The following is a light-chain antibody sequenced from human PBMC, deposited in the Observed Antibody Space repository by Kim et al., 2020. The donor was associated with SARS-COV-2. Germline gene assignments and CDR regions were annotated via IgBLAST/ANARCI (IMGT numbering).Light chain of an antibody. CDR2: GAS. J-gene: IGKJ5*01. Sequence: EIVLTQSPGTLSLSPGDRATLSCRASQSVSGSSLAWYQQKPGQAPKLLIYGASSRATGIPDRFSGSGSGTDFTLTISRLEPEDFAVYYCQQYGTSPLTFGQGTRLEIK. CDR1: QSVSGSS. V-gene: IGKV3-20*01. CDR3: QQYGTSPLT.